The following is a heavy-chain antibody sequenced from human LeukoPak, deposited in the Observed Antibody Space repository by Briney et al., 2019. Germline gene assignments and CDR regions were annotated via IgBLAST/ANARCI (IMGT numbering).Heavy chain of an antibody. CDR1: GGSISSSSYY. J-gene: IGHJ4*02. Sequence: SETLSLTCTVSGGSISSSSYYWGWIRQPPGKGLEWIGSIYYSGSTYCNPSLKSRATISVDTSKNQFSLKLSCVTAADTAVYYCARHFDDWGQGTLVTVSS. V-gene: IGHV4-39*01. CDR3: ARHFDD. CDR2: IYYSGST.